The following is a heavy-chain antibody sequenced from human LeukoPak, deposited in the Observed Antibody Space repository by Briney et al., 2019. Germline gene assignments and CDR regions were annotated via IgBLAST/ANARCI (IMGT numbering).Heavy chain of an antibody. CDR3: AKVGIVGATKTYFDY. Sequence: GGSLRPSCAASGFTFSSYAMSWVRQAPGKGLEWVSAISGSGHSTYYADSVKGRFTISRDNSKNTLYLQMNSLRAEDTAIYYCAKVGIVGATKTYFDYWGQGTLVTVSS. V-gene: IGHV3-23*01. CDR2: ISGSGHST. J-gene: IGHJ4*02. D-gene: IGHD1-26*01. CDR1: GFTFSSYA.